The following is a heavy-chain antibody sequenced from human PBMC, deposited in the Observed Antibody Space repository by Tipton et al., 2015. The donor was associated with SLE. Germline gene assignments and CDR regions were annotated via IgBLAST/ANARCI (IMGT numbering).Heavy chain of an antibody. CDR3: VRQGGTMGPYHRIDF. Sequence: TLSLTCSVSGGSISSNVYYWGWMRQSPGKGLEWIANVHYNGRPYSNPSLKSRVTTSLDTSNNQFSLKLFSVTAADTAVYYCVRQGGTMGPYHRIDFWGQGTTVTVSS. D-gene: IGHD4/OR15-4a*01. CDR1: GGSISSNVYY. CDR2: VHYNGRP. J-gene: IGHJ6*02. V-gene: IGHV4-39*01.